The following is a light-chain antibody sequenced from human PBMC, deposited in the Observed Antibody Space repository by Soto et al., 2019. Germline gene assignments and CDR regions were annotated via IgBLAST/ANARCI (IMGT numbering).Light chain of an antibody. Sequence: EIVMTQSPATLSVSPGERATLSCRASQSVSSNLAWYQQKPGQAPRLLIYGASTRATGIPARFSGSASGTEFTLTISSLQSEDLAVYYCQHYNNWPPWTFGQGTKVEIK. CDR2: GAS. V-gene: IGKV3-15*01. J-gene: IGKJ1*01. CDR3: QHYNNWPPWT. CDR1: QSVSSN.